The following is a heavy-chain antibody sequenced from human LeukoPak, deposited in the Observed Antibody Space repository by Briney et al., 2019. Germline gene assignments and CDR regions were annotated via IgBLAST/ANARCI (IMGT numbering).Heavy chain of an antibody. V-gene: IGHV3-33*01. D-gene: IGHD1-26*01. CDR3: ARRPIGIVGATEIDY. Sequence: GGSLRLSCAASGFTFSSYGMHWVRQAPGKGLEWVAVIWYDGSNKYYADSVKGRFTISRDNSKNTLYLQMNSLRAEDTAVHYCARRPIGIVGATEIDYWGQGTLVTVSS. J-gene: IGHJ4*02. CDR1: GFTFSSYG. CDR2: IWYDGSNK.